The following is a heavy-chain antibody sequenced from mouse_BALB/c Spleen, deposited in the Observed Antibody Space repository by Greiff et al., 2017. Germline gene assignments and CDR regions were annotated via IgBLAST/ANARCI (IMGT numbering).Heavy chain of an antibody. J-gene: IGHJ4*01. D-gene: IGHD2-1*01. V-gene: IGHV1-14*01. Sequence: VQLQQSGPELVKPGASVKMSCKASGYTFTSYVMHWVKQKPGQGLEWIGYINPYNDGTKYNEKFKGKATLTSDKSSSTAYMELSSLTSEDSAVYYCAREGGNHDYYAMDYWGQGTSGTVSS. CDR2: INPYNDGT. CDR3: AREGGNHDYYAMDY. CDR1: GYTFTSYV.